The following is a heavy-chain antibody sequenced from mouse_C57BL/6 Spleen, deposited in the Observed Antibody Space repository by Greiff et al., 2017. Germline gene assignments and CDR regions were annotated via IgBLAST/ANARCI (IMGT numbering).Heavy chain of an antibody. J-gene: IGHJ1*03. Sequence: QVQLQQSGAELVRPGTSVKVSCKASGYAFTNYLIEWVKQRPGQGLEWIGVINPGSGGTNYNEKFKGKATLTADKSSSTAYMQLSSLTSEDSAVYFCARRAWGYFDVWGTGTTVTVSS. V-gene: IGHV1-54*01. CDR1: GYAFTNYL. CDR3: ARRAWGYFDV. CDR2: INPGSGGT. D-gene: IGHD3-3*01.